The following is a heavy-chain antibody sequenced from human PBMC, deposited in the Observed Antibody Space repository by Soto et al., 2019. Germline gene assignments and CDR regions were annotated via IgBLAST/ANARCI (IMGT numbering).Heavy chain of an antibody. Sequence: QVQLQQWGAGLLKPSETLSLTCAVYGGSFSGYYWSWIRQPPGKGLEWIGEINHSGSTNYNPSLKSRVTISVDTSKIQFCLKLSSVTAADTAVYYCARYDDWSGYPTFDYWGQGTLFTVSS. J-gene: IGHJ4*02. CDR2: INHSGST. CDR1: GGSFSGYY. V-gene: IGHV4-34*01. CDR3: ARYDDWSGYPTFDY. D-gene: IGHD3-3*01.